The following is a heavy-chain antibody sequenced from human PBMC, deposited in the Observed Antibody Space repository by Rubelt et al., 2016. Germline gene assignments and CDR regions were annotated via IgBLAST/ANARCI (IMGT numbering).Heavy chain of an antibody. D-gene: IGHD4-23*01. CDR2: IYPGDSAT. CDR3: ARHAGDGGNSEDWFDP. Sequence: EVQLVQSGAEVKTPGESLKISCKGSGYSFTSYWIGWVRRMPGKGLEWLGIIYPGDSATSYSPACQGQVTISADKSSSNAYLQWSSLKASDTAMYYCARHAGDGGNSEDWFDPWGQGTLVTVSS. V-gene: IGHV5-51*01. CDR1: GYSFTSYW. J-gene: IGHJ5*02.